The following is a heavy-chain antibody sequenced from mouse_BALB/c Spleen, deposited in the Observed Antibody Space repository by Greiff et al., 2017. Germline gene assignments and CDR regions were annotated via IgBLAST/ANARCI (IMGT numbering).Heavy chain of an antibody. V-gene: IGHV14-4*02. CDR3: ARLGKVRRLDY. Sequence: VQLKESGAELVRSGASVKLSCTASGFNIKDYYMHWVKQRPEQGLEWIGWIDPENGDTEYAPKFKGKATLTADKSSSTAYMQLSSLISEDSAVYFCARLGKVRRLDYWGQGTTLTVSS. CDR1: GFNIKDYY. J-gene: IGHJ2*01. D-gene: IGHD2-14*01. CDR2: IDPENGDT.